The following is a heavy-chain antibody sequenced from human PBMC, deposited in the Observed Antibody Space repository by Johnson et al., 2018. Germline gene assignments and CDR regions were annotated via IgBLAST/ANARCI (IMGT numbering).Heavy chain of an antibody. V-gene: IGHV1-8*01. CDR3: VRGCSGGTCSPSTDH. Sequence: QVQLVQSGAEVKKPGASVKVSCKASGYTFTSYDINWVRQATGQGLEWMAYVNPNSGHAGYSQKFQGRLTVTRDTSISTVYMELSSLRSDDTAVYYCVRGCSGGTCSPSTDHWGQGTLVIVSS. D-gene: IGHD2-15*01. CDR1: GYTFTSYD. J-gene: IGHJ4*02. CDR2: VNPNSGHA.